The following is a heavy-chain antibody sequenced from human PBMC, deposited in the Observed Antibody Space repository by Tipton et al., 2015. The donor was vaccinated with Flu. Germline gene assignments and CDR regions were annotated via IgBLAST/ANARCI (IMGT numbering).Heavy chain of an antibody. Sequence: QSGAEVKKPGASVKVSCKASGYTFTSYGISWVRQAPGQGLEWMGWISAYNGNTNYAQKLQGRVTMTTDTSTSTAYMELRSLRSDDTAVYYCARSFPTYYYDSNGYYFDYWGQGTLVTVSS. CDR1: GYTFTSYG. CDR2: ISAYNGNT. CDR3: ARSFPTYYYDSNGYYFDY. J-gene: IGHJ4*02. V-gene: IGHV1-18*04. D-gene: IGHD3-22*01.